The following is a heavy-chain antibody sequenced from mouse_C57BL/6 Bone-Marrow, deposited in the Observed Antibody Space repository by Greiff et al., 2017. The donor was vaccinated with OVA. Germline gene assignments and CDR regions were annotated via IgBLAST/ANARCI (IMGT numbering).Heavy chain of an antibody. V-gene: IGHV1-78*01. CDR3: ARWGGYLLYYYAMDY. CDR2: IYPRDGST. J-gene: IGHJ4*01. D-gene: IGHD2-2*01. CDR1: GYTFTDHT. Sequence: QVQLKESDAELVKPGASVKISCKVSGYTFTDHTIHWMKQRPEQGLEWIGYIYPRDGSTKYNEKFKGKATLTADKSSSTAYMQLNSLTSADSAVYFCARWGGYLLYYYAMDYWGQGTSVTVSS.